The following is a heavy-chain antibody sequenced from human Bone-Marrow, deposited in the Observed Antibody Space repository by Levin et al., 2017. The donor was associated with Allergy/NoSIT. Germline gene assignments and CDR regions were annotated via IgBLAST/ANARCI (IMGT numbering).Heavy chain of an antibody. Sequence: GGSLRLSCAASGFIFSDYGFHWVRQAPGKGLEWVAFISFDGSQKYYAEDMKGRFTVSKDNSDNTLYLQMDSLRADDSALYYCAKDIIQKYKYGNYEAYGMDVWGQGTTVTVSS. CDR2: ISFDGSQK. V-gene: IGHV3-30*18. D-gene: IGHD4-11*01. CDR1: GFIFSDYG. J-gene: IGHJ6*02. CDR3: AKDIIQKYKYGNYEAYGMDV.